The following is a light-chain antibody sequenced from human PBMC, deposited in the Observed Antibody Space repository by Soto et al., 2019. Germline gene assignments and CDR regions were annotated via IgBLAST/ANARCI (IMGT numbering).Light chain of an antibody. CDR2: KAS. V-gene: IGKV1-5*03. CDR1: QDISSW. J-gene: IGKJ4*01. Sequence: DIQMTQSPSTLSAAVGYRFTVTCRASQDISSWLAWYQQKPGKAPKLLIYKASSLESGVPSRFSGSGSGTDFTLTISSLQPEDFATYYCQQLNVYPSTFGGGTKVDIK. CDR3: QQLNVYPST.